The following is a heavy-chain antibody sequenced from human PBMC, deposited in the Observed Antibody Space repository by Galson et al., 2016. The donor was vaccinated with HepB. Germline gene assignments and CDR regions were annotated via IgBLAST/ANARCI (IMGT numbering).Heavy chain of an antibody. Sequence: SVKVSCKASGYTFTTYNIHWVRLAPGQGLEWMGIIKPSGGSPNYAQKFQGRDTLTSDTSTSTVYMQLGSLRSDDTAVYYCTRGDGFWAGWTYWGQGTLVTVSS. CDR1: GYTFTTYN. V-gene: IGHV1-46*03. D-gene: IGHD3/OR15-3a*01. CDR2: IKPSGGSP. CDR3: TRGDGFWAGWTY. J-gene: IGHJ4*02.